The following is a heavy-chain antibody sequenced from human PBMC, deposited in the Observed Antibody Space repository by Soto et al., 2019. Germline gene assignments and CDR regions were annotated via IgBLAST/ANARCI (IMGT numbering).Heavy chain of an antibody. Sequence: GGSLRLSCLASGFSSNSFNMNWIRRAPGRGLEWVASISVSGDNIYYGDSMQGRFTISRDNSKRSVFLDLNSLRVEDTAVYYCARDLGLLKSMFDYWGQGTLVTVSS. V-gene: IGHV3-21*01. J-gene: IGHJ4*02. CDR3: ARDLGLLKSMFDY. CDR1: GFSSNSFN. CDR2: ISVSGDNI. D-gene: IGHD2-8*01.